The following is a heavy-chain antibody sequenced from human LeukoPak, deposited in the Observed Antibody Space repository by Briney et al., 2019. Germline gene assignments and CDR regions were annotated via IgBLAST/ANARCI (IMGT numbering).Heavy chain of an antibody. V-gene: IGHV3-23*01. Sequence: PGGSLRLSCAASRFTFSSYVMTWVRQAPGKGLEWVSGISDSGGNTYYADSVKGRFTISRDNSKNTLYLQMNSLRAEDTAVYYCTRDPRRLDYWGQGTLVTVSS. CDR1: RFTFSSYV. CDR2: ISDSGGNT. CDR3: TRDPRRLDY. J-gene: IGHJ4*02.